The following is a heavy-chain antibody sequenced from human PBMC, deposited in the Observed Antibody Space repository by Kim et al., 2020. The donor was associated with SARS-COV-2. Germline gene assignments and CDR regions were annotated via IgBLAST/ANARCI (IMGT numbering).Heavy chain of an antibody. V-gene: IGHV4-39*01. CDR3: ARQIWFGGAFDI. J-gene: IGHJ3*02. CDR1: GGSISSSSYY. D-gene: IGHD3-10*01. CDR2: IYYSGST. Sequence: SETLSLTCTVSGGSISSSSYYWGWIRQPPGKGLEWIGSIYYSGSTYYNPSLKSRVTISVDTSKNQFSLKLSSVTAADTAVYYCARQIWFGGAFDIWGQGT.